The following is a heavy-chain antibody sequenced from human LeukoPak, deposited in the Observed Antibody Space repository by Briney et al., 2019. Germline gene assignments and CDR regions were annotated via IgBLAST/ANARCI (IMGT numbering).Heavy chain of an antibody. CDR3: ARPRDLFRLKDAFDT. D-gene: IGHD3-10*01. CDR2: TNHSGST. V-gene: IGHV4-34*01. Sequence: SETLSLTCAVYGGSFSGYYWSWIRQPPGKGLEWIGETNHSGSTNYNPSLKSRVTISVDTSKNQFSLKLSSVTAADTAVYYCARPRDLFRLKDAFDTWGQGTMVTVSS. CDR1: GGSFSGYY. J-gene: IGHJ3*02.